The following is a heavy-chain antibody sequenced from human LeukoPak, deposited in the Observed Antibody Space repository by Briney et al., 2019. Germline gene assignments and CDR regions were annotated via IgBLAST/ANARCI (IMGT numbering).Heavy chain of an antibody. Sequence: GGSLRLSCVASGFTFSSYAMTWVRQAPGKGLEWVSVISNSGGTTYYADSVKGRFTISRDNSKNTLYLQMNSLRAEDTAIYYCAKTLVPIVVVSAAPLDYWGQGTLVTVSS. V-gene: IGHV3-23*01. CDR2: ISNSGGTT. CDR1: GFTFSSYA. D-gene: IGHD2-2*01. J-gene: IGHJ4*02. CDR3: AKTLVPIVVVSAAPLDY.